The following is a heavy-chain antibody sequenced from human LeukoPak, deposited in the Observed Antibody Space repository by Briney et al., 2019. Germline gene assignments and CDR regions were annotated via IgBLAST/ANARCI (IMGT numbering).Heavy chain of an antibody. CDR1: GGSFSGYY. CDR2: INHSGST. Sequence: SETLSLTCAVYGGSFSGYYWSWIRQPPGKGLEWIGEINHSGSTNYNPSLKSRVTISVDTSKNQFSLKLSSVTAADTAVYYCARGGGRISVVATIYFDYWGQGTLVTVSS. J-gene: IGHJ4*02. V-gene: IGHV4-34*01. D-gene: IGHD5-24*01. CDR3: ARGGGRISVVATIYFDY.